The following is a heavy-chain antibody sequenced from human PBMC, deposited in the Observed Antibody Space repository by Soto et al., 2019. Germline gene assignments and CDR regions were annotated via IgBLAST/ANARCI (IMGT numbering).Heavy chain of an antibody. CDR3: ARGLRHYDFWSGLPYGMDV. V-gene: IGHV1-18*01. Sequence: GASVKVSCKASGYTFTSYGISWVRQAPGQGLEWMGWISAYNGNTNYAQKLQGRVTMTTDTSTSTAYMELRSLRSDDTAVYYCARGLRHYDFWSGLPYGMDVWGQGTTVTVSS. CDR2: ISAYNGNT. J-gene: IGHJ6*02. D-gene: IGHD3-3*01. CDR1: GYTFTSYG.